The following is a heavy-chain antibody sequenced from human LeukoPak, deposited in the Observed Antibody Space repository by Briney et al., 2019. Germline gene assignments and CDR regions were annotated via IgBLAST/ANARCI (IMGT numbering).Heavy chain of an antibody. D-gene: IGHD3-22*01. Sequence: ASVKVSCKASGYTFTGYYMHWVRQAPGQGLEWMGWINPNSGATNYQGRVTMTRDTSISTASMELSSLKPDDTAVYYCARGSYDSSDFEYFHHWGQGTLVTVSS. V-gene: IGHV1-2*02. CDR1: GYTFTGYY. CDR3: ARGSYDSSDFEYFHH. CDR2: INPNSGAT. J-gene: IGHJ1*01.